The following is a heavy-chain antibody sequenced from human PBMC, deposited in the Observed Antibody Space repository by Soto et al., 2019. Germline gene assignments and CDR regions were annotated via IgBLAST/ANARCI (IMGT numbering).Heavy chain of an antibody. CDR2: IHYSGST. CDR1: GDSINSGHYH. Sequence: TSETLSLTCAVSGDSINSGHYHWGWIRQPPGKGLEWIATIHYSGSTHYNPSLRSRVTISVDTSKSQFSLTLSSVTAADTAVYYCARADGFGVVTPFIDYWGQGTLVTVSS. D-gene: IGHD3-3*01. CDR3: ARADGFGVVTPFIDY. V-gene: IGHV4-39*01. J-gene: IGHJ4*02.